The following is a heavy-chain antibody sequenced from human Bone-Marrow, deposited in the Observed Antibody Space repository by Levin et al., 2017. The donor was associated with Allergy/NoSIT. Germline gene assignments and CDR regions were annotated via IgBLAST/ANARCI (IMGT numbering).Heavy chain of an antibody. V-gene: IGHV3-7*01. Sequence: GESLKISCTASGFTFSDYWMTWVRQAPGKGLEWVAKIKHDGSDKYYVESVRGRFTISKDNARNSVYLQMNNLRDEDTAMYYCARDSRIVPTNYYFDNWGQGTLVTVSS. CDR3: ARDSRIVPTNYYFDN. CDR1: GFTFSDYW. D-gene: IGHD5-12*01. CDR2: IKHDGSDK. J-gene: IGHJ4*02.